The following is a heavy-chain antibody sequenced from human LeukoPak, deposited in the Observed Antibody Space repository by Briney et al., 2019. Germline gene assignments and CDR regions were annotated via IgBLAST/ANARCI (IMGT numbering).Heavy chain of an antibody. V-gene: IGHV3-30-3*01. Sequence: HPGGSLRLSCAASGFTFSSYAMHWVRQAPGKGLEWVAVISYDGSNKYYADSVKGRFTISRDNAKNSLHLQMNSLRVEGTAVYYCARDPSPRTSYYYYYMDVWGKGTTVTVSS. D-gene: IGHD2-2*01. CDR3: ARDPSPRTSYYYYYMDV. CDR1: GFTFSSYA. J-gene: IGHJ6*03. CDR2: ISYDGSNK.